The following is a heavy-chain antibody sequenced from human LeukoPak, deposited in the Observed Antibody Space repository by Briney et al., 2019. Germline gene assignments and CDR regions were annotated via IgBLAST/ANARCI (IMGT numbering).Heavy chain of an antibody. CDR2: IYYSGST. Sequence: SETLSLTCTVSGGSISSYYWSWIRQPPGKGLEWIGYIYYSGSTNYNPSLKSRVTISVDTSKNQFSLKLSSVTAADTAVYYCARGQITYYDFWSASYYFDYWGQGTLVTVSS. CDR3: ARGQITYYDFWSASYYFDY. CDR1: GGSISSYY. V-gene: IGHV4-59*01. D-gene: IGHD3-3*01. J-gene: IGHJ4*02.